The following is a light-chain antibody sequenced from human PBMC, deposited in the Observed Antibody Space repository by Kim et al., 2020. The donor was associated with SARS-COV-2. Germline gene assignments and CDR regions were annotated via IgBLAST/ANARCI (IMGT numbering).Light chain of an antibody. CDR3: CSYTISSTYV. J-gene: IGLJ1*01. CDR1: SSHVGGYTY. CDR2: DVS. V-gene: IGLV2-14*03. Sequence: GHSLASSCTGTSSHVGGYTYVSWYQQHPGKAPKLMIYDVSNRPSGVSDRFSGSKSGNTASLTISGLQAEDEADYYCCSYTISSTYVFGTGTKVTVL.